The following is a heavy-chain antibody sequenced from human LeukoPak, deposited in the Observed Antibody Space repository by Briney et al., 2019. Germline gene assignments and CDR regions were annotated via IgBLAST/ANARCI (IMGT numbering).Heavy chain of an antibody. D-gene: IGHD2-15*01. CDR1: GGSISSYY. Sequence: SETLSLTCTVSGGSISSYYWSWIRQHPGKGLEWIGYIYYSGSTYYNPSLKSRVTISVDTSKNQFSLKLSSVTAADTAVYYCARGFGPVVFDYWGQGTLVTVSS. CDR2: IYYSGST. V-gene: IGHV4-59*12. CDR3: ARGFGPVVFDY. J-gene: IGHJ4*02.